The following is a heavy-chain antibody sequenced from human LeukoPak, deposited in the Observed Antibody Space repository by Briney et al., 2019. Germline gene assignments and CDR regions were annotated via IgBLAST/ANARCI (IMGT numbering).Heavy chain of an antibody. D-gene: IGHD3-3*01. CDR2: IYTSGST. CDR3: ARQRTYYDFWSGYLGFDQ. J-gene: IGHJ4*02. CDR1: GGSISSYY. Sequence: SSETLSLTCTVSGGSISSYYWSWIRQPAGKGLEWIGRIYTSGSTNYNPSLKSRVTMSVDTSKNQFSLKLSSVTAADTAVYYCARQRTYYDFWSGYLGFDQWGQGTLVTVSS. V-gene: IGHV4-4*07.